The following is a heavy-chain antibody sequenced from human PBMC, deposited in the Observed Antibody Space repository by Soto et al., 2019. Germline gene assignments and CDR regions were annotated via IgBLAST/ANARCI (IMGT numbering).Heavy chain of an antibody. CDR3: ARSPGSRTSLEIYYYYYYGMDV. V-gene: IGHV1-69*01. CDR2: IIPISGTA. D-gene: IGHD2-2*01. CDR1: GGTFSSYA. Sequence: QVQLVQSGAEVKKPGSSVKVSCKASGGTFSSYAISWVRQAPGQGLEWMGGIIPISGTANYAQKFQGRVTITADESTSTAYMKLSSLRSEDTAVYYCARSPGSRTSLEIYYYYYYGMDVWGQGTTVTVSS. J-gene: IGHJ6*02.